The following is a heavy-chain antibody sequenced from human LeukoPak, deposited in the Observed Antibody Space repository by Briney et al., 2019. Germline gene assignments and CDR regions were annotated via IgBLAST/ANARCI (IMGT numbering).Heavy chain of an antibody. CDR1: GGTFSSYA. Sequence: GASVTVSCKASGGTFSSYAISWVRQAPGQGLEWMGGIIPIFGTANYAQKFQGRVTITTDESTSTAYMELSSLRSEDTAVYYCARSITIFGVVIQDPYYYYMDVWGKGTTVTVSS. V-gene: IGHV1-69*05. CDR2: IIPIFGTA. J-gene: IGHJ6*03. D-gene: IGHD3-3*01. CDR3: ARSITIFGVVIQDPYYYYMDV.